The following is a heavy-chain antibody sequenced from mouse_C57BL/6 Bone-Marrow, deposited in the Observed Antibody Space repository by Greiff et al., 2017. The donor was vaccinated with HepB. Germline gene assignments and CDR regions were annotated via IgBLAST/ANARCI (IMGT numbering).Heavy chain of an antibody. J-gene: IGHJ1*03. CDR1: GFTFSSYA. CDR2: ISSGGDYI. Sequence: EVQLVESGEGLVKPGGSLKLSCAASGFTFSSYAMSWVSQTPEKRLEWVAYISSGGDYIYYADTVKGRFTISRDNARNTLYLQMSSLKSEDTAMYYCTRPYYYGSSHWYFDVWGTGTTVTVSS. V-gene: IGHV5-9-1*02. CDR3: TRPYYYGSSHWYFDV. D-gene: IGHD1-1*01.